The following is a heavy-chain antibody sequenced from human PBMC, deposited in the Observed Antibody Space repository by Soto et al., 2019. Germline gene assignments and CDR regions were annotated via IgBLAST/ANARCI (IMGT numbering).Heavy chain of an antibody. D-gene: IGHD4-17*01. CDR3: AREDDYLNWLDP. Sequence: GGSLRLSCAASGFTFNSYAMHWVRQAPGKGLEWVAVISYDASTKYYADSVKGRFTISRDNAKNSLYLQMNSLRAEDTAVYYCAREDDYLNWLDPWGQGTLVTVSS. J-gene: IGHJ5*02. CDR1: GFTFNSYA. CDR2: ISYDASTK. V-gene: IGHV3-30*03.